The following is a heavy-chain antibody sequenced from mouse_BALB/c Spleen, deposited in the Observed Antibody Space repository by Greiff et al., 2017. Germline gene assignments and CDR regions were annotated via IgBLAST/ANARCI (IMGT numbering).Heavy chain of an antibody. CDR2: IWAGGST. CDR3: ARKEFITTATGFAY. J-gene: IGHJ3*01. V-gene: IGHV2-9*02. Sequence: VKLVESGPGLVAPSQSLSITCTVSGFSLTSYGVHWVRQPPGKGLEWLGVIWAGGSTNYNSALMSRLSISKDNSKSQVFLKMNSLQTDDTAMYYCARKEFITTATGFAYWGQGTLVTVSA. CDR1: GFSLTSYG. D-gene: IGHD1-2*01.